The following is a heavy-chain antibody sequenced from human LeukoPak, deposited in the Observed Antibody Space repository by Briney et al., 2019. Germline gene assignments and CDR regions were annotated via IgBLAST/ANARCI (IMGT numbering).Heavy chain of an antibody. V-gene: IGHV4-59*02. J-gene: IGHJ2*01. CDR2: KYYSGNT. D-gene: IGHD2-15*01. CDR3: ARGEGGYYSHWHFDL. Sequence: SETLSLTCNVSGGFVSTYCWSWIRQSPGKGLEWIGYKYYSGNTNYSPSLQSRVTISVDTSTNQVFLQLTSVTAADTAVYYCARGEGGYYSHWHFDLWGRGILVSVSS. CDR1: GGFVSTYC.